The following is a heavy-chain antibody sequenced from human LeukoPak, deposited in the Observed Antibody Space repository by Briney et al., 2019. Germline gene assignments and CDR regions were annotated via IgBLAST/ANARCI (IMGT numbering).Heavy chain of an antibody. CDR2: INHSGST. J-gene: IGHJ5*02. Sequence: SETLSLTCAVYGVSFSGYYWSWIRQPPGKGLEWIGEINHSGSTNYNPSLKSRVTISVDTSKNQFSLKLSSVTAADTAVYYCARYCSSTSCYATRYNWFDPWGQGTLVTVSS. V-gene: IGHV4-34*01. CDR3: ARYCSSTSCYATRYNWFDP. D-gene: IGHD2-2*01. CDR1: GVSFSGYY.